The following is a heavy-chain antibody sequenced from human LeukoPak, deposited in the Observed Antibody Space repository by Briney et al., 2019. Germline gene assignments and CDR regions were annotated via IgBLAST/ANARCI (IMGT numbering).Heavy chain of an antibody. J-gene: IGHJ6*03. CDR3: ARGDDYYYYMDV. V-gene: IGHV4-38-2*02. CDR2: IYHSGNT. CDR1: GYSISSGYY. Sequence: SETLSLTCTVSGYSISSGYYWGWIRQPPGKGLEWIGCIYHSGNTYYNPSLKSRVTISVDTSKNQFSLKLSSVTAADTAVYYCARGDDYYYYMDVWGKGTTVTVSS.